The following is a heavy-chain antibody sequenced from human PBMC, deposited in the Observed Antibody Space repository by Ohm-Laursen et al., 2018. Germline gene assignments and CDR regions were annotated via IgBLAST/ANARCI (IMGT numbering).Heavy chain of an antibody. CDR2: ISGSGGST. Sequence: SLRLSCAATGFTFSSYAMSWVRQAPGKGLEWVSAISGSGGSTYYADSVKGRFTISRDNSKNTLYLQMNSLRAEDTAVYYCAKDASGYIQFDYWGQGTLVTVSS. CDR3: AKDASGYIQFDY. V-gene: IGHV3-23*01. D-gene: IGHD3-22*01. J-gene: IGHJ4*02. CDR1: GFTFSSYA.